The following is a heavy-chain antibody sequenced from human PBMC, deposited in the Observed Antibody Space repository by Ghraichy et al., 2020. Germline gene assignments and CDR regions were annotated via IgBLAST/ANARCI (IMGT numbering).Heavy chain of an antibody. CDR3: ATIPVVSVKYSSSWSWVYGMDV. CDR1: GYTLTELS. D-gene: IGHD6-13*01. V-gene: IGHV1-24*01. CDR2: FDPEDGET. J-gene: IGHJ6*02. Sequence: ASVKVSCKVSGYTLTELSMHWVRQAPGKGLEWMGGFDPEDGETIYAQKFQGRVTMTEDTSTDTAYMELSSLRSEDTAVYYCATIPVVSVKYSSSWSWVYGMDVWGQGTTVTVSS.